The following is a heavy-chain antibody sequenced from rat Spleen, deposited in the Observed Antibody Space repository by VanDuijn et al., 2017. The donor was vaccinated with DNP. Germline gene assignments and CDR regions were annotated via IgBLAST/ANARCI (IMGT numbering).Heavy chain of an antibody. Sequence: EVQLVESGGDLVQPGRSLRLSCIASGFTFDNYWMTWIRQVPGKGLEWIGSITANSMSTYYPDSVKGRFTISRDNAKKTLYLQMSGLTSEDTATYYCARPSNYGTYGAMDVWGQGTSVTVSS. D-gene: IGHD1-3*01. CDR1: GFTFDNYW. CDR2: ITANSMST. CDR3: ARPSNYGTYGAMDV. J-gene: IGHJ4*01. V-gene: IGHV5-31*01.